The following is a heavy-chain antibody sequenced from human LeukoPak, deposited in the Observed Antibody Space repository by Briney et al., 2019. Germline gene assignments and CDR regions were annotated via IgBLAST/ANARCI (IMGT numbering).Heavy chain of an antibody. V-gene: IGHV4-39*07. CDR3: ARDGLLWFGELFRGYFDY. D-gene: IGHD3-10*01. CDR2: IYYNGST. CDR1: GGSISSNDSC. Sequence: SETLSLTCTVSGGSISSNDSCWAWIRQPPGRGLEWIGSIYYNGSTSYNTSLKSRVTISVDTSKNQFSLKLSSVTAADTAVYYCARDGLLWFGELFRGYFDYWGQGTLVTVSS. J-gene: IGHJ4*02.